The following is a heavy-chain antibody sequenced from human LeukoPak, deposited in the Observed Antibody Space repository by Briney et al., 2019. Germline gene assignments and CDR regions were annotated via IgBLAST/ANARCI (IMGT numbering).Heavy chain of an antibody. J-gene: IGHJ4*02. Sequence: GSVKVSCKASGYTFTGYYMHWVRQAPGQGLEWMGWINPNSGGTNYAQKFQGWVTMTRGTSISTAYMELSRLRSDDTAVYYCARAGIAAISFDYWGQGTLVTVSS. CDR3: ARAGIAAISFDY. CDR2: INPNSGGT. CDR1: GYTFTGYY. D-gene: IGHD6-13*01. V-gene: IGHV1-2*04.